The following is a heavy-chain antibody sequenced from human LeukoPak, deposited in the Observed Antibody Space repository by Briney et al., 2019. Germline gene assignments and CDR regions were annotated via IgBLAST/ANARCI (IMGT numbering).Heavy chain of an antibody. J-gene: IGHJ4*02. CDR3: ARGALYCSSTSCSIDY. D-gene: IGHD2-2*01. CDR1: GVTFSSYA. CDR2: IIPIFGTA. Sequence: SVKVSCKASGVTFSSYAISWVRQAPGQGLEWMGGIIPIFGTANYAQKFQGRVTITADESTSTAYMELSSLRSEDTAVYYCARGALYCSSTSCSIDYWGQGTLVTVSS. V-gene: IGHV1-69*13.